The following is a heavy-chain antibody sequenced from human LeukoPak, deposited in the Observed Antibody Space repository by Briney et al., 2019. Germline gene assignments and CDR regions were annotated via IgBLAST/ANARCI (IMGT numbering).Heavy chain of an antibody. J-gene: IGHJ4*02. CDR2: IYYSGST. D-gene: IGHD6-6*01. CDR3: ARHLGPRSYEHSSSY. Sequence: SETLSLTCTVSGGSISSSSYYWGWIRQPPGKGLEWIGSIYYSGSTYYNPYLKSRVTISVDTSKNQSSLKLSSVTAADTAVYYCARHLGPRSYEHSSSYWGQGTLVTVSS. V-gene: IGHV4-39*01. CDR1: GGSISSSSYY.